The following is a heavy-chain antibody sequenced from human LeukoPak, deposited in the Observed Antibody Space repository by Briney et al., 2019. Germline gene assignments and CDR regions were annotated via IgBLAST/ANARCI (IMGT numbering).Heavy chain of an antibody. CDR1: GLTFSSYW. D-gene: IGHD6-13*01. V-gene: IGHV3-7*01. CDR2: IKQDGKGK. Sequence: GGSLRLSCAASGLTFSSYWMSWVRQAPGKGRDGVANIKQDGKGKYYVDSVKGRFTISRDNAKKSLYLQMNSLRAEDTAVYYCARAEYSSSWFLEYWGQGTLVTVSS. CDR3: ARAEYSSSWFLEY. J-gene: IGHJ4*02.